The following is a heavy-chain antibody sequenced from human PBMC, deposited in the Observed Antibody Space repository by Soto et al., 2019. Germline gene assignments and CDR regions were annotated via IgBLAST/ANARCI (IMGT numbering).Heavy chain of an antibody. CDR1: GFTFSTYG. CDR2: ISFDATYK. CDR3: ARGIDDNASFGMDV. Sequence: QVQLVESGGGVVQPGGSLRLSCAASGFTFSTYGMHWVRQAPGMGLEWLAIISFDATYKYYADSVKGRFTVSRDNAKKSLYLQMNSLRAEDTAVYYCARGIDDNASFGMDVWGQGTTVTVSS. D-gene: IGHD1-1*01. V-gene: IGHV3-33*08. J-gene: IGHJ6*02.